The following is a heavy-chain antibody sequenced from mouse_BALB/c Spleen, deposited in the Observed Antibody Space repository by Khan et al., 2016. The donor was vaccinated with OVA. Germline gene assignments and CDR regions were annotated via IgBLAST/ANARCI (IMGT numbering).Heavy chain of an antibody. Sequence: QVQLQQPGAELVKAGASVKMSCKASGYTFTSYWMHWVKQRLGQGLEWFAETNPTNGRTYFHDKFKSKASLIVDKSSSTAYMLLSGPTFEDSAVYYCARIKKIVATYFDYWGQGTTLTVSS. CDR2: TNPTNGRT. D-gene: IGHD1-1*01. V-gene: IGHV1S81*02. J-gene: IGHJ2*01. CDR3: ARIKKIVATYFDY. CDR1: GYTFTSYW.